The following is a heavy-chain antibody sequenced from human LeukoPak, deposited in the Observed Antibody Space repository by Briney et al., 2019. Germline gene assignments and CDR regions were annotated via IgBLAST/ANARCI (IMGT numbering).Heavy chain of an antibody. CDR3: AKDELRLLEWLSRMDV. J-gene: IGHJ6*02. CDR1: GFTFSSYG. D-gene: IGHD3-3*01. CDR2: ISYDGSNK. Sequence: PGRSLRLSCAASGFTFSSYGMHWVRQAPGKGLEWVAVISYDGSNKYYADSVKGRFTISRDNSKNTLYLQMNRLRAEDTAVYYGAKDELRLLEWLSRMDVWGQGTTVTVSS. V-gene: IGHV3-30*18.